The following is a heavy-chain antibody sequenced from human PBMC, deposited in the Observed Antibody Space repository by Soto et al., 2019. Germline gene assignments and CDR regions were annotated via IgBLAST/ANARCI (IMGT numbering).Heavy chain of an antibody. D-gene: IGHD3-10*01. Sequence: GASVKVSCKASGYTFTGYDINWVRQATGQGLEWMGWMNPNSGNTGYAQKFQGRVTMTRNTSISTAYMELSSLRSEDTAVYYCARAKLLWFGELSPYYGMDVWGQGTTVTVSS. CDR1: GYTFTGYD. V-gene: IGHV1-8*01. CDR2: MNPNSGNT. J-gene: IGHJ6*02. CDR3: ARAKLLWFGELSPYYGMDV.